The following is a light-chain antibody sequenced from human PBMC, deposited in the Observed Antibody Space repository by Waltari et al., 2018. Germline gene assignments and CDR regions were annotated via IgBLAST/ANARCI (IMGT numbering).Light chain of an antibody. Sequence: EYVLTPSPGTLSLSPGERATLSCRASQSVSSSYLAWYQQKPGQAPRLLIYGASSRATGIPDRFSGSGSGTDFTLTISRLEPEDFAVYYCQQYGSSPPNTFGQGTKLEIK. J-gene: IGKJ2*01. CDR2: GAS. CDR1: QSVSSSY. CDR3: QQYGSSPPNT. V-gene: IGKV3-20*01.